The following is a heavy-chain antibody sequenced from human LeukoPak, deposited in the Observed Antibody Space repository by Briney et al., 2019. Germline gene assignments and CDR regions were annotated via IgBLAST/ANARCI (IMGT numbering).Heavy chain of an antibody. Sequence: SETLSLTCTVSGGSMSSNYWSWIRQPPGKGLEWIGYIYYSGSTNYNPSLKSRVTISVDTSKNQFSLKLSSVTAADTAVYYCARDSLVDCSSTSCYGGYYYYGMDVWGQGTTVTVSS. D-gene: IGHD2-2*01. CDR1: GGSMSSNY. J-gene: IGHJ6*02. CDR2: IYYSGST. CDR3: ARDSLVDCSSTSCYGGYYYYGMDV. V-gene: IGHV4-59*01.